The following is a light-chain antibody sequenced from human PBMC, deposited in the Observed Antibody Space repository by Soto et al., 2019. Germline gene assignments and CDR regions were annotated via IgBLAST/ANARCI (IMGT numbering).Light chain of an antibody. Sequence: QSALTQPSSASGSPGQSVTISCTGTSSDIGGYDHVSWYRQDPGKAPKVMIYEVTKRPSGVPDRFSGSKAGNTASLTVFGLQAEDEANYYCGSFAGPVWVFGGGTKLTVL. J-gene: IGLJ3*02. CDR1: SSDIGGYDH. V-gene: IGLV2-8*01. CDR3: GSFAGPVWV. CDR2: EVT.